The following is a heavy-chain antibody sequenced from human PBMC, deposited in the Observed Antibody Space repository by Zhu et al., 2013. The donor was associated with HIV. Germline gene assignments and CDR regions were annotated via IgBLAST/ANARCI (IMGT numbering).Heavy chain of an antibody. D-gene: IGHD3-22*01. CDR3: ARDQGTMIVAVSPGFQH. J-gene: IGHJ1*01. V-gene: IGHV1-46*01. Sequence: QVQLVQSGAEVKKPGASVKVSCKASGYTFTSYYMHWVRQAPGQGLEWMGIINPSGGSTSYAQKFQGRVTMTRDTSTSTVYMELSSLRSEDTAVYYCARDQGTMIVAVSPGFQHVGPGPPVVTVSS. CDR2: INPSGGST. CDR1: GYTFTSYY.